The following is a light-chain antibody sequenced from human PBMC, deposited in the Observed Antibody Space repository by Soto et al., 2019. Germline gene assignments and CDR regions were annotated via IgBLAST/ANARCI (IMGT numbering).Light chain of an antibody. J-gene: IGLJ2*01. CDR3: ATWDDSLNGLI. Sequence: QSVLTQPPSASGTPGQRVTISCSGGSSNIKTNGVSWYQQVPGAAPKLLIYSNNQRPSGAPDRFTGSKSGTSASLAIAGLQSEDEATYHCATWDDSLNGLIFGGGTKLTGL. CDR1: SSNIKTNG. CDR2: SNN. V-gene: IGLV1-44*01.